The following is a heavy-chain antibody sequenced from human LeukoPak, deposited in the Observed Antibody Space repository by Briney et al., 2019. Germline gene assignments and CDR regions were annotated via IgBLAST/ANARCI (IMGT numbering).Heavy chain of an antibody. Sequence: SETLSLTSAVYGGSFSGYYWSWIRQRPGKGLEWIGEINHSGSTNYNPSLKSRVTISVDTSKNQFSLKLSSVTAADTAVYYCARDSYIAARPIGWFDPWGQGTLVTVSS. CDR1: GGSFSGYY. CDR2: INHSGST. V-gene: IGHV4-34*01. J-gene: IGHJ5*02. CDR3: ARDSYIAARPIGWFDP. D-gene: IGHD6-6*01.